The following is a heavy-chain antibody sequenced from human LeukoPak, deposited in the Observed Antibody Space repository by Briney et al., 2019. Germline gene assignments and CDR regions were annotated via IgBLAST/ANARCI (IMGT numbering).Heavy chain of an antibody. V-gene: IGHV4-31*03. Sequence: SETLSLTCTVSGGSISSGGYHWSWIRQHPGKGLEWIGYIYYSGSTYYNPSLKSRVTISVDTSKNQFSLKLSSVTAADTAVYYCARGGSAAAAGTHFDYWGQGTLVTVSS. D-gene: IGHD6-13*01. CDR3: ARGGSAAAAGTHFDY. CDR1: GGSISSGGYH. J-gene: IGHJ4*02. CDR2: IYYSGST.